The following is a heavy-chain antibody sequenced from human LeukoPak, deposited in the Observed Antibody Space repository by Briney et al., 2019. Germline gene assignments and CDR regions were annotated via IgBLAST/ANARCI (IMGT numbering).Heavy chain of an antibody. J-gene: IGHJ3*02. Sequence: GGSLRLSCAASGFTFSSYWMSWVRQAPGKGLEWVANIKQDGSEKYYVDSVKGRFTISRDNSKNTLYLQMNSLRAEDTAVYYCAKDIVVVTSGSNAFDIWGQGTTVTVSS. V-gene: IGHV3-7*03. D-gene: IGHD2-21*02. CDR1: GFTFSSYW. CDR3: AKDIVVVTSGSNAFDI. CDR2: IKQDGSEK.